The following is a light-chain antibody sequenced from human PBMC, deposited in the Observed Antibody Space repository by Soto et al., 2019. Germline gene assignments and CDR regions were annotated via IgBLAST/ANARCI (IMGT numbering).Light chain of an antibody. CDR1: SSDVGGYNY. J-gene: IGLJ2*01. CDR3: SSYTRNSTLV. Sequence: QSALTQPASVSGSPGQSITISCTGTSSDVGGYNYVSWYQQHPGKAPKLMIYEVSNRPSGVSNRFSGSKSGNTASLTISGLQAEYEADYYCSSYTRNSTLVFGGGTQLTVL. V-gene: IGLV2-14*01. CDR2: EVS.